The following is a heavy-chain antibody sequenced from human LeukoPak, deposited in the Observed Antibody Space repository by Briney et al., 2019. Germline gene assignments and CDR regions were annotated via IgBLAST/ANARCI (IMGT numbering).Heavy chain of an antibody. V-gene: IGHV1-18*01. CDR3: AREGIDIVTVPVSNWFDP. J-gene: IGHJ5*02. CDR2: SSPYNGKT. D-gene: IGHD2/OR15-2a*01. CDR1: GSSFINYG. Sequence: ASVKVSCKASGSSFINYGITWVRQAPGQGLEWMVWSSPYNGKTNYAQKFQGRVTMTTDTSTNTAYMELRSLRSDTTAVYYFAREGIDIVTVPVSNWFDPWGQGTLVTVSS.